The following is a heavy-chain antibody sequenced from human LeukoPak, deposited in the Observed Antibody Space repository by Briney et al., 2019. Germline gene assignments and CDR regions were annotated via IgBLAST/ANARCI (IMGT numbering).Heavy chain of an antibody. D-gene: IGHD2-2*01. J-gene: IGHJ4*02. CDR2: INHSGST. CDR1: GGSLSGYW. Sequence: SETLSLTCAVYGGSLSGYWRAWIRQPPGKGLEWIGEINHSGSTNFNPSLKSRVTISVDTSKNQFSLKLSSVTAADTAVYYCARHEFGSSTSCYDYWGQGTLVTVSS. CDR3: ARHEFGSSTSCYDY. V-gene: IGHV4-34*01.